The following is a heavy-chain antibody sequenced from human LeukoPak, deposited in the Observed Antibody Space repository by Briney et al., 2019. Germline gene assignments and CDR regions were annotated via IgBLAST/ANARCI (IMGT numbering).Heavy chain of an antibody. Sequence: GGSLRLSCAASGFTFSSYGMHWVRQAPGKGLEWVAVIWYDGSNKYYADSVKGRFTISRDNSKNTLYLQMNSLRAEDTAVYYCAKGLSRYYDSSGYLHWGQGTLVTVSS. CDR1: GFTFSSYG. CDR3: AKGLSRYYDSSGYLH. J-gene: IGHJ4*02. CDR2: IWYDGSNK. V-gene: IGHV3-33*06. D-gene: IGHD3-22*01.